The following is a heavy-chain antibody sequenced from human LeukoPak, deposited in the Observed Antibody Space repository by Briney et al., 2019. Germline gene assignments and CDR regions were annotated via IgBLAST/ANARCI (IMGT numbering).Heavy chain of an antibody. J-gene: IGHJ4*02. CDR2: IYYSGST. CDR1: GGSISSSSYY. Sequence: SETLSLTCTVSGGSISSSSYYWGWIRQPPGKGLEWIGSIYYSGSTYYNPSLKSRVTISVDTSKNQFSLKLSSVTAADTAVYYCASRLRSLVVVPAAMDYWGQGALVTVSS. CDR3: ASRLRSLVVVPAAMDY. D-gene: IGHD2-2*01. V-gene: IGHV4-39*01.